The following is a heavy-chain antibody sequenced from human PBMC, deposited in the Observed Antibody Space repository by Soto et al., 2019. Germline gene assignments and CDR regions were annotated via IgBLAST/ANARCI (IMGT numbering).Heavy chain of an antibody. CDR3: ARDKDRQQLGGNYYYILDV. Sequence: QVQLMQSGAEVKKPGSSVKVSCKASGGTFSTSAISWVRQAPGEGLEWVGGIMPVFATPDYAQKFQGRVTISADESTTTDYRELTSLTTDDTAVYYCARDKDRQQLGGNYYYILDVGGEGTAITVSS. J-gene: IGHJ6*02. CDR1: GGTFSTSA. CDR2: IMPVFATP. D-gene: IGHD3-3*02. V-gene: IGHV1-69*12.